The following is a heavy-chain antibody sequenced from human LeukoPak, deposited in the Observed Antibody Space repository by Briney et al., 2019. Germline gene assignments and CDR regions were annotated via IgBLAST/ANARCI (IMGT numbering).Heavy chain of an antibody. Sequence: GGSLRISCADSGFSVSTYWMKWLRQAPGKGLEWVANIKKDGSETYDVDSVKGRFTISRDNAKNSLYLQMKSLRDEDTAVYYCAGGSGWLMDVWGKGTTVTVSS. CDR3: AGGSGWLMDV. V-gene: IGHV3-7*01. D-gene: IGHD6-19*01. J-gene: IGHJ6*04. CDR2: IKKDGSET. CDR1: GFSVSTYW.